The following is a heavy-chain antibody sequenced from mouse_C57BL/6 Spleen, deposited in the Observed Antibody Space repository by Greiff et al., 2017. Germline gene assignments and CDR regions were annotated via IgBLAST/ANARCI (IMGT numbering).Heavy chain of an antibody. CDR1: GFTFSDYG. CDR2: ISSGSSTI. Sequence: EVQLVESGGGLVKPGGSLKLSCAASGFTFSDYGMHWVRQAPEKGLAWVAYISSGSSTIYYADTVKGRFTISRDNAKNTLFLQMTSLRSEDTAMYYCARTGGWAWFAYWGQGTLVTVSA. V-gene: IGHV5-17*01. CDR3: ARTGGWAWFAY. J-gene: IGHJ3*01. D-gene: IGHD3-3*01.